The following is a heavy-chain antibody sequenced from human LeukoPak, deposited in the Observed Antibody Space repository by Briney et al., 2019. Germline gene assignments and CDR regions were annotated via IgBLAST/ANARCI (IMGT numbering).Heavy chain of an antibody. CDR3: ARAGYSMDTEYFQH. D-gene: IGHD5-18*01. V-gene: IGHV3-48*03. J-gene: IGHJ1*01. CDR2: ISNSGTAI. CDR1: GFTFSSYE. Sequence: GGSLRLSCAASGFTFSSYEMNWVRQAPGKGLEWVSYISNSGTAIYYADSVKGRFTISRANAKSSLYLQMNSLRAEDTAVYYCARAGYSMDTEYFQHWGQGTLVTVSS.